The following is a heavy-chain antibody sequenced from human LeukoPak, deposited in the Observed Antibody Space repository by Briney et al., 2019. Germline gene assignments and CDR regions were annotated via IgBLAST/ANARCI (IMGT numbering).Heavy chain of an antibody. CDR3: ARDAISRGIIDY. CDR2: INANSGDT. CDR1: GYTFSDYY. Sequence: ASVKVSCKASGYTFSDYYIHWVRQAPGQGLEWMGWINANSGDTNYAQKFQGRVTMTRDSSINTVYMELSRLRSDDTAVYWCARDAISRGIIDYWGQGTLVTVSS. V-gene: IGHV1-2*02. J-gene: IGHJ4*02. D-gene: IGHD3-10*01.